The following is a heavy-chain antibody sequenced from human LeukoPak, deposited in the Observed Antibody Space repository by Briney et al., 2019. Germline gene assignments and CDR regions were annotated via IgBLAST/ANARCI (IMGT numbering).Heavy chain of an antibody. V-gene: IGHV3-30*02. D-gene: IGHD3-10*01. Sequence: PGGSLRLSCAASGFTFSSYGMHWVRQAPGKGLEWVAFIRYDGSNKYYADSVKGRFTISRDNSKNTLYLQMNSLRAEDTAVYYCARGLRAGLNGYYMDVWGKGTTVTISS. J-gene: IGHJ6*03. CDR3: ARGLRAGLNGYYMDV. CDR1: GFTFSSYG. CDR2: IRYDGSNK.